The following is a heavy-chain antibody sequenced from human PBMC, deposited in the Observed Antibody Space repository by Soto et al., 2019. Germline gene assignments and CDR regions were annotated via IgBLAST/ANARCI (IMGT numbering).Heavy chain of an antibody. CDR1: GFTFDDYA. V-gene: IGHV3-43*02. Sequence: GGSLRLSCAASGFTFDDYAMHWVRQATGKGLEWVSLISVDGGSTYYADSVKGRFTISRDNSKNSLYLQMNSLRTEDTALYYCAKTLYGDYYFDYLGQGSLVTVSS. CDR3: AKTLYGDYYFDY. CDR2: ISVDGGST. J-gene: IGHJ4*02. D-gene: IGHD4-17*01.